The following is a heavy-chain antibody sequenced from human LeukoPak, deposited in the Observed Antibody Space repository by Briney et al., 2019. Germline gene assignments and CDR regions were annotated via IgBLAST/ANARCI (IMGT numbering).Heavy chain of an antibody. CDR1: GGSISSYY. V-gene: IGHV4-59*01. J-gene: IGHJ4*02. Sequence: PSETLSLTCTVSGGSISSYYWSWIRQPPGKGLEWIGYMYYSGSTNYNPSTNYNPSLKSRVTISVDTSKNQFSLKLSSVTAADTAVYYCARGPPMYSYGSSAYYYDYFEYWGQGTLVTVSS. D-gene: IGHD3-22*01. CDR3: ARGPPMYSYGSSAYYYDYFEY. CDR2: MYYSGST.